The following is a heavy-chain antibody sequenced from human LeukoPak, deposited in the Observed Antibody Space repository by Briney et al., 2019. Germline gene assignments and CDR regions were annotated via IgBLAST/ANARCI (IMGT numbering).Heavy chain of an antibody. CDR3: VRDHYRGGVDP. CDR2: MYHSGST. V-gene: IGHV4-38-2*02. J-gene: IGHJ5*02. Sequence: SEPLSLTCAVSGYSISIAYYWGWLRQSPGKGLEWIASMYHSGSTFFNPSLKSRVTISLDTSKNQFSLELNSVTAADTALYYCVRDHYRGGVDPWGQGTLVTVSS. D-gene: IGHD3-10*01. CDR1: GYSISIAYY.